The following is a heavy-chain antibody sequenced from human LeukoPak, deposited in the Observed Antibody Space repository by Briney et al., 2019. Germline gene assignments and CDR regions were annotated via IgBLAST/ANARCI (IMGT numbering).Heavy chain of an antibody. V-gene: IGHV3-30*07. Sequence: GGSLRLSCAASGFTFSSYAMHWVRQAPGKGLEWVAVISYDGSNKYYADSVKGRFTISRDNSMNTLFLQMNSLRAEDTAVYYCARDYWGSGNRYFDYWGQGTPVTVCS. D-gene: IGHD3-10*01. CDR3: ARDYWGSGNRYFDY. CDR1: GFTFSSYA. J-gene: IGHJ4*02. CDR2: ISYDGSNK.